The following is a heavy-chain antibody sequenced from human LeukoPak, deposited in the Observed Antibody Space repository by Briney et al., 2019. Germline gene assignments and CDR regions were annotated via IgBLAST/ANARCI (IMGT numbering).Heavy chain of an antibody. CDR2: ISDIGSI. J-gene: IGHJ4*02. Sequence: SETLSLTCTVSGGSISSYYWSWIRQPPGKGLEWIAYISDIGSINYNPSLKCRVTISLDTSKNQFSLKLSSVTAADTAVYYCAGHHPRNTVDFWGQGTLVTVSS. CDR3: AGHHPRNTVDF. V-gene: IGHV4-59*08. D-gene: IGHD2/OR15-2a*01. CDR1: GGSISSYY.